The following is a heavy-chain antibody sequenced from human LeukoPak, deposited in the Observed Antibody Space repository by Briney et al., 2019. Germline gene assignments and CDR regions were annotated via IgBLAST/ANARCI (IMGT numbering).Heavy chain of an antibody. CDR1: GFTFSSYA. D-gene: IGHD3-10*01. J-gene: IGHJ4*02. CDR2: ISYDGSNK. V-gene: IGHV3-30*04. CDR3: ARVSGSGSYSGNY. Sequence: GALRLSCAASGFTFSSYAMHWVRQAPGKGLEWVAVISYDGSNKYYADSVKGRFTISRDNSKNTLYLQMNSLRAEDTAVYYCARVSGSGSYSGNYWGQGTLVTVSS.